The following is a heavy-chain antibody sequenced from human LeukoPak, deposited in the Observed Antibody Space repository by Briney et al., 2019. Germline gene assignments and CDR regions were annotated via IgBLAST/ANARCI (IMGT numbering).Heavy chain of an antibody. Sequence: GGSLRLSCAASGFTFSSYSMNWVRQAPGKGLEWVSSISSSSSYIYYADSVKGRFTISRDNAKNSLYLQMNRLRAEDTAVYYCARDIARDSSGYYYGDDAFDIWGQGTMVTVSS. J-gene: IGHJ3*02. V-gene: IGHV3-21*01. D-gene: IGHD3-22*01. CDR2: ISSSSSYI. CDR1: GFTFSSYS. CDR3: ARDIARDSSGYYYGDDAFDI.